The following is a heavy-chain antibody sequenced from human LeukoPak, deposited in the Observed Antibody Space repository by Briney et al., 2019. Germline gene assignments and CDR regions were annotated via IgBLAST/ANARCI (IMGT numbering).Heavy chain of an antibody. Sequence: GGSLRLSCAASGFTFSSYGMHWVRQAPGKGLVWVSRIGNDASSASYADSVRGRFTISRDNAKNTLYLQMNSLRAEDTAVYYCAKSDWFDPWGQGTLVTVSS. CDR3: AKSDWFDP. V-gene: IGHV3-74*01. J-gene: IGHJ5*02. CDR1: GFTFSSYG. CDR2: IGNDASSA.